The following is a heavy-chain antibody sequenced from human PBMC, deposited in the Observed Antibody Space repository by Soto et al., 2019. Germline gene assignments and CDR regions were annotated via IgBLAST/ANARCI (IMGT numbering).Heavy chain of an antibody. CDR1: GYTFTSYD. V-gene: IGHV1-8*01. CDR3: ARGHRTDTIFGVVIKHYYYGMDV. D-gene: IGHD3-3*01. Sequence: VASVKVSCKASGYTFTSYDINWVRQATGQGLEWMGWMNPNSGNTGYAQKFQGRVTMTRNTSISTAYMELSSLRSEDTAVYYCARGHRTDTIFGVVIKHYYYGMDVWGQGTTVTVS. J-gene: IGHJ6*02. CDR2: MNPNSGNT.